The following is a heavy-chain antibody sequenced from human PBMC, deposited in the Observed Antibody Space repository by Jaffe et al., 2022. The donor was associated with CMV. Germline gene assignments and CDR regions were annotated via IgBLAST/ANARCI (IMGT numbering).Heavy chain of an antibody. V-gene: IGHV3-9*01. J-gene: IGHJ6*02. CDR3: AKDINGEVVVVVAATPGHYGMDV. CDR2: ISWNSGSI. CDR1: GFTFDDYA. D-gene: IGHD2-15*01. Sequence: EVQLVESGGGLVQPGRSLRLSCAASGFTFDDYAMHWVRQAPGKGLEWVSGISWNSGSIGYADSVKGRFTISRDNAKNSLYLQMNSLRAEDTALYYCAKDINGEVVVVVAATPGHYGMDVWGQGTTVTVSS.